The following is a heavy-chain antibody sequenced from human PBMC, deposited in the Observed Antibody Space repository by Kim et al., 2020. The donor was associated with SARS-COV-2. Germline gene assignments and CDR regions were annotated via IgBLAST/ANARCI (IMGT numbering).Heavy chain of an antibody. D-gene: IGHD3-3*01. J-gene: IGHJ4*02. Sequence: SVKGRFTISRDNSKNTLYLQMNSLRAEDTAVYYCAKEMLFGVVIKYYFDYLGQGTLVTVSS. CDR3: AKEMLFGVVIKYYFDY. V-gene: IGHV3-30*02.